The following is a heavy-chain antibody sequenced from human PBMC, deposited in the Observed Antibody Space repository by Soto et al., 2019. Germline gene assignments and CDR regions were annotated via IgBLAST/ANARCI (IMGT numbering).Heavy chain of an antibody. CDR3: ARDPVGELGGWFDP. D-gene: IGHD7-27*01. V-gene: IGHV1-2*04. Sequence: QVQLVQSGAEVKKPGASXKVSCKASGYTFTGYYMHWVRQAPGQGLEWMGWINPNSGGTNYAQKFQGWVTMTRDTSISTAYMELSRLRSDDTAVYHCARDPVGELGGWFDPWGQGTLVTVSS. J-gene: IGHJ5*02. CDR1: GYTFTGYY. CDR2: INPNSGGT.